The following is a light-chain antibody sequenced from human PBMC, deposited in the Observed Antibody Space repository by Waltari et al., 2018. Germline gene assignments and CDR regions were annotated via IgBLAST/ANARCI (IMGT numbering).Light chain of an antibody. CDR2: WAS. J-gene: IGKJ2*01. CDR1: QSVLYSSNNKNY. V-gene: IGKV4-1*01. CDR3: QQYYSTPYT. Sequence: DIVMTQSPGSLAVSLGERAPINCKSSQSVLYSSNNKNYLAWYQQKPGQPPKLLIYWASTRESGVPDRFSGSGSGTDFTLTISSLRAEDVAVYYCQQYYSTPYTFGQGTKLEIK.